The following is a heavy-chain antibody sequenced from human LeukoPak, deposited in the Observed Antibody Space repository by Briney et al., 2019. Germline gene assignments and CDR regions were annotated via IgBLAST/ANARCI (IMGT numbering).Heavy chain of an antibody. D-gene: IGHD6-19*01. CDR3: AREPRIAVAGWEVNWFDP. J-gene: IGHJ5*02. V-gene: IGHV1-46*01. CDR2: INPSGGST. Sequence: PGRSLRLSCAASGFTFSSYAMHWVRQAPGQGLEWMGIINPSGGSTSYAQKFQGRVTMTRDTSTSTVYMELSSLRSEDTAVYYCAREPRIAVAGWEVNWFDPWGQGTLVTVSS. CDR1: GFTFSSYA.